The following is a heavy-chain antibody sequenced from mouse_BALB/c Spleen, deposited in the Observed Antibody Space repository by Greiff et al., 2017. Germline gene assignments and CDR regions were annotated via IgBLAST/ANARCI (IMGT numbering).Heavy chain of an antibody. J-gene: IGHJ4*01. Sequence: EVQGVESGGGLVKPGGSLKLSCAASGFTFSSYAMSWVRQSPEKRLEWVAEISSGGSYTYYPDTVTGRFTISRDNAKNTLYLEMSSLRSEDTAMYYCARDHPMDYWGQGTSVTVSS. CDR1: GFTFSSYA. CDR3: ARDHPMDY. V-gene: IGHV5-9-4*01. CDR2: ISSGGSYT.